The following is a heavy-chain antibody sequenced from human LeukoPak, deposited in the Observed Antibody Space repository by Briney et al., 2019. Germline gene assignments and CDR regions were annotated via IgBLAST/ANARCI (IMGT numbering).Heavy chain of an antibody. CDR2: IKQDGSEK. CDR3: ARDGVPAANDY. D-gene: IGHD6-13*01. Sequence: GGSLRLSCAASGFTFSRHWMTWVRQAPGKGLEWVANIKQDGSEKYYVDSVKGRFTISRDNAKNSLYLQMNSLGAEDTAVYYCARDGVPAANDYWGQGTLVTVSS. J-gene: IGHJ4*02. CDR1: GFTFSRHW. V-gene: IGHV3-7*01.